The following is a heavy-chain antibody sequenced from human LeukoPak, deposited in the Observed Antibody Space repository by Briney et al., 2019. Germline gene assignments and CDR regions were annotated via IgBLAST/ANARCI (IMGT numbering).Heavy chain of an antibody. Sequence: KPSETLSLTCAVYGGSFSGYYWSWIRQPPGKGLEWIGEINHSGSTNYNPSLKSRVTISVDTSKNQFSLKLSSVTAADTAVYYCARHQFYDSSGPFDYWGQGTLVTVSS. V-gene: IGHV4-34*01. D-gene: IGHD3-22*01. CDR2: INHSGST. CDR1: GGSFSGYY. CDR3: ARHQFYDSSGPFDY. J-gene: IGHJ4*02.